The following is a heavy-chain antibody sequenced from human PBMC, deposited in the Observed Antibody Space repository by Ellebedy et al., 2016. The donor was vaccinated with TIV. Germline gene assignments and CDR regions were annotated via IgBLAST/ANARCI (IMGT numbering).Heavy chain of an antibody. CDR2: INQDGSGE. CDR3: ARAGGIGVVDY. D-gene: IGHD3-3*01. CDR1: GFTFSSYW. V-gene: IGHV3-7*01. J-gene: IGHJ4*02. Sequence: GESLKISCAASGFTFSSYWMSWVRQAPGQGLGWVANINQDGSGEYYVDSVKGRFTVSRDNAKNSLYLQMNRLSAEDTAVYYCARAGGIGVVDYWGQGTLVTVSS.